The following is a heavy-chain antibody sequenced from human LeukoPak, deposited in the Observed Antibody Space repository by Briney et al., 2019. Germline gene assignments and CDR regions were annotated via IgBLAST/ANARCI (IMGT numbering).Heavy chain of an antibody. J-gene: IGHJ4*02. D-gene: IGHD1-1*01. CDR2: IGIDSGNT. CDR3: ARDHNYAFDN. CDR1: GFPFIEYS. Sequence: GGSLRLSRTASGFPFIEYSMNWVRQVPGKGLELISYIGIDSGNTKYADSVRGRFTISADKAKNSLYLQMNSLRVEDTAVYYCARDHNYAFDNWGQGTLVSVAS. V-gene: IGHV3-48*01.